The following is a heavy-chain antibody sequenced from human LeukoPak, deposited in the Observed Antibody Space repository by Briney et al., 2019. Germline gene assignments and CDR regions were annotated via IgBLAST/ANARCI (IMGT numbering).Heavy chain of an antibody. D-gene: IGHD5-12*01. CDR1: GYTFTSYG. Sequence: ASVKVSCKASGYTFTSYGISWVRQAPGQGLEWMGWISAYNGNTNYAQKLQGRVTMTTDTSTSTAYMELRSLRSDDTAVYYCARTDGYSGYDPLYYFDYWGQGTLVTVSS. CDR2: ISAYNGNT. V-gene: IGHV1-18*01. CDR3: ARTDGYSGYDPLYYFDY. J-gene: IGHJ4*02.